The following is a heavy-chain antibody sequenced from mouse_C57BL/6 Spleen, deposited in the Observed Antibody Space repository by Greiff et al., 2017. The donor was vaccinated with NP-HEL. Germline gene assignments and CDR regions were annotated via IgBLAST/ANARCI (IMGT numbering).Heavy chain of an antibody. CDR2: INPSNGGT. Sequence: QVQLKQSGTELVKPGASVKLSCKASGYTFTSYWMHWVKQRPGQGLEWIGNINPSNGGTNYNEKFKSKATLTVDKSSSTAYMQLSSLTSEDSAVYYCAKDDSSGVYAMDYWGQGTSVTVSS. CDR3: AKDDSSGVYAMDY. J-gene: IGHJ4*01. CDR1: GYTFTSYW. D-gene: IGHD2-4*01. V-gene: IGHV1-53*01.